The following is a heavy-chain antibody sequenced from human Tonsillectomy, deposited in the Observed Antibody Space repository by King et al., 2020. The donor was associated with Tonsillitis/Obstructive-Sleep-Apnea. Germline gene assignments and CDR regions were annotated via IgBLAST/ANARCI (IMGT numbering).Heavy chain of an antibody. CDR1: GFTFSSYA. J-gene: IGHJ6*03. CDR2: ISYDGNNK. CDR3: ARPGGFVCRYCSSTAYMDV. V-gene: IGHV3-30*04. D-gene: IGHD2-2*01. Sequence: VQLVESGGGVVQPGRSLRLSCAASGFTFSSYAMHWVRQAPGKGLEWVAVISYDGNNKYYADSVKGRFTISRDNSKNTLYLQMNSLRAEDTAVYYCARPGGFVCRYCSSTAYMDVWGKGTTVTVSS.